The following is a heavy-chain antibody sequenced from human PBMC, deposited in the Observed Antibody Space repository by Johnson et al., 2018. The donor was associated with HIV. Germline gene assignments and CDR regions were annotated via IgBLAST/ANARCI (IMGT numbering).Heavy chain of an antibody. Sequence: EVQLVESGGGLVQSGGSLRLSCAASGFSFSSFAMSWVRQAPGQGLEWVSAIRGRGGSTYYADSVKGRFTISRDNSKNTLYLQRNSLRAEDTAVYYCARDPAGHRDDAFDIWGQGTMVTVSS. J-gene: IGHJ3*02. CDR2: IRGRGGST. V-gene: IGHV3-23*04. CDR3: ARDPAGHRDDAFDI. CDR1: GFSFSSFA.